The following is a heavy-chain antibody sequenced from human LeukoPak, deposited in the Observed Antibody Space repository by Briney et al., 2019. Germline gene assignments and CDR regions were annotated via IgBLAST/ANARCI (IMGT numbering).Heavy chain of an antibody. CDR2: ISRDSIYI. D-gene: IGHD3-3*01. Sequence: GGSLRLSCAASGFTFSSYSMNWVRQAPGKGPEWVSSISRDSIYIYYADSMKGRFTISRDNAKNSLYLQMNSLRAEDTAVYYCARTNDFWSSYYHFDSWGQGTLVPVSS. V-gene: IGHV3-21*01. J-gene: IGHJ4*02. CDR1: GFTFSSYS. CDR3: ARTNDFWSSYYHFDS.